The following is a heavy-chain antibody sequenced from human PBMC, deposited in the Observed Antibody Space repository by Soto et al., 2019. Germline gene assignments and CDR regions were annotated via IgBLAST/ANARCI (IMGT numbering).Heavy chain of an antibody. CDR3: ARDLAAVPRAFDY. CDR1: GGSISSYF. CDR2: VYYTGTT. Sequence: QVQLQESGPGLLKPSETLSLTCTVSGGSISSYFYIWVRQPPGKGLEWIGSVYYTGTTDYKPSLKSRVTISVDTSKTQFSLNLRSVTAADTAVYYCARDLAAVPRAFDYWGRGTRVTVSS. D-gene: IGHD6-13*01. V-gene: IGHV4-59*01. J-gene: IGHJ4*02.